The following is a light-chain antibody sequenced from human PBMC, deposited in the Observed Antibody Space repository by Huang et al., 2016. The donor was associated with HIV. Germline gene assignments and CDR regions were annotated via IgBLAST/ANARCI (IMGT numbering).Light chain of an antibody. CDR2: GAS. V-gene: IGKV3-15*01. CDR1: QGIGNN. J-gene: IGKJ3*01. Sequence: EIVMTQSPATLSVSPGDRATLSCRASQGIGNNLAWYQQKPGHPPRLLIYGASTGATDISARFSGSGSGTEFTLTISSLQSEDSAIYLCQQYNDWPRITFGPGTKVDLK. CDR3: QQYNDWPRIT.